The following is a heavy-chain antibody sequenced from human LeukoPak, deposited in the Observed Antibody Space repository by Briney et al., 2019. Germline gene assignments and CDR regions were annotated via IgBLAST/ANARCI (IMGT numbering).Heavy chain of an antibody. CDR3: ARSYDSRGYYYYGMDV. CDR1: GGSLSSYY. D-gene: IGHD3-22*01. CDR2: IYYSGTT. J-gene: IGHJ6*02. Sequence: SETLSLTCTVSGGSLSSYYWSWIRQPPGKGLEWIGFIYYSGTTKYNPSLRSRVTISLDTSKNQFSLKLYSVTAADTAVYYCARSYDSRGYYYYGMDVWGQGTTVTVSS. V-gene: IGHV4-59*01.